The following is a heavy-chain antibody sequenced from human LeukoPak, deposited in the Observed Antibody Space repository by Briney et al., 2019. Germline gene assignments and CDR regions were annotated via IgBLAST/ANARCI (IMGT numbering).Heavy chain of an antibody. CDR1: GYTFTNFG. Sequence: ASVKVSCRAFGYTFTNFGITWVRQAPGQGLEWMGWISAYNGDTKYGQNFQGRVTMTTDTSTSTAYMELSSLRSEDTAVYYCARAQSNHYYDSSGYWGIDYWGQGTLVTVSS. V-gene: IGHV1-18*01. CDR2: ISAYNGDT. CDR3: ARAQSNHYYDSSGYWGIDY. D-gene: IGHD3-22*01. J-gene: IGHJ4*02.